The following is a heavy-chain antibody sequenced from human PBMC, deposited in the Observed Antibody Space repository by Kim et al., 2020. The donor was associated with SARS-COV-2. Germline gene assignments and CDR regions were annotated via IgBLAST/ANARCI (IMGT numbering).Heavy chain of an antibody. Sequence: GGSLRLSCATSGFTFSAYDMNWVRLSPGKGLEWLSFITKNSATIYYADSVMGRLTISRDNAKNSLYLQMNSLRDEDTGVYYCVRDRWGGALDIWGQGTMVTVSS. D-gene: IGHD3-16*01. V-gene: IGHV3-48*02. CDR2: ITKNSATI. CDR1: GFTFSAYD. J-gene: IGHJ3*02. CDR3: VRDRWGGALDI.